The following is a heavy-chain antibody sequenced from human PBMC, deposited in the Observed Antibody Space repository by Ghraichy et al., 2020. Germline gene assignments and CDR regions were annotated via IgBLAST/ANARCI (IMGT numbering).Heavy chain of an antibody. D-gene: IGHD6-19*01. CDR1: GGSFSGYY. J-gene: IGHJ6*02. V-gene: IGHV4-34*01. CDR2: INHSGST. CDR3: GRVGDSSGWSPASYYYYGMDV. Sequence: ETLSLTSSVYGGSFSGYYWSWIRQPPGKGLEWIGEINHSGSTNYTPSLKSRVTISVDTSKNQFSLKLSSVTAAETAVYYCGRVGDSSGWSPASYYYYGMDVWSQGTTVTVSS.